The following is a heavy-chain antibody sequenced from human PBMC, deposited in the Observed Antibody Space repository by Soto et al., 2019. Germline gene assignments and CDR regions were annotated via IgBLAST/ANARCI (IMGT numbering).Heavy chain of an antibody. CDR2: INAGNGNT. J-gene: IGHJ4*02. V-gene: IGHV1-3*05. CDR1: GYTFTNYA. Sequence: QVQLVQSGAEEKKPGASVKVSCKASGYTFTNYAMHWVRQAPGHRLEWMGRINAGNGNTKYSQKFQGRVTITRDTSASTADMELSSLRSEDTAVYYCARSSGYDLIDDYWGQGTLVTVSS. D-gene: IGHD3-22*01. CDR3: ARSSGYDLIDDY.